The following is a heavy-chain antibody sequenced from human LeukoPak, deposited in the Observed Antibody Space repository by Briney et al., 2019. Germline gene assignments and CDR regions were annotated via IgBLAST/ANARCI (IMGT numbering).Heavy chain of an antibody. V-gene: IGHV3-48*03. Sequence: GGSLRLSCAASGFTFSSYEMNWVRQAPGKGLEWVSYISSSGSTIYYADSVKGRFTISRDNAKNSLYLQMNSLRAEDTAVYYCARDLQGYQLPNAFDIWGQGTMVTVSS. CDR2: ISSSGSTI. D-gene: IGHD2-2*01. CDR1: GFTFSSYE. CDR3: ARDLQGYQLPNAFDI. J-gene: IGHJ3*02.